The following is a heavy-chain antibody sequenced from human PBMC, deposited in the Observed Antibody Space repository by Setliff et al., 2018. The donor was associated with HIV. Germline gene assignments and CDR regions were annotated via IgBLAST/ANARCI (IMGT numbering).Heavy chain of an antibody. V-gene: IGHV4-59*01. J-gene: IGHJ6*02. CDR1: GGSISSYY. D-gene: IGHD3-3*01. CDR2: IYYSGST. CDR3: ARIFGDQGYYYGMDV. Sequence: KPSETLSLTCTVSGGSISSYYWSWIRQPPGKGLEWIGYIYYSGSTNYNPSHKSRVTISVDTSKNQFSLKLSSVIAADTAVYYCARIFGDQGYYYGMDVWGQGTTVTVSS.